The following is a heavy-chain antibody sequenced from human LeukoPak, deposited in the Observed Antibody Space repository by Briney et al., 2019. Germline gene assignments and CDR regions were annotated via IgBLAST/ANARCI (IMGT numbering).Heavy chain of an antibody. D-gene: IGHD4-17*01. CDR1: GDSFSSHY. Sequence: SETLSLTCTVSGDSFSSHYWTWIRQPPGKGLEWIGYISYRGSTNYNPSLKSRVTISIDTSKNQFSLRLSSVTAADTAVYYCARDLVTVTKGFDIWGQGTVVTVSS. CDR2: ISYRGST. V-gene: IGHV4-59*11. J-gene: IGHJ3*02. CDR3: ARDLVTVTKGFDI.